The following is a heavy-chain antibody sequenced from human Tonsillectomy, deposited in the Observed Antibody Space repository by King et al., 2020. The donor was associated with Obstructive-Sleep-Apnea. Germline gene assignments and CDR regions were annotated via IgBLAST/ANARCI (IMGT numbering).Heavy chain of an antibody. V-gene: IGHV3-30*18. D-gene: IGHD2-2*01. CDR3: AKDWRGQLPNYYYYGMDV. Sequence: VQLVESGGGVVQPGRSLRLSCAASGFTFSSYGMHWVRQAPGKGLEWVAVISYDGSNKYYADSVKGRFTISRDNSKNTLYVQMNSLRAEDTAVYHCAKDWRGQLPNYYYYGMDVWGQGTTVTVSS. CDR2: ISYDGSNK. J-gene: IGHJ6*02. CDR1: GFTFSSYG.